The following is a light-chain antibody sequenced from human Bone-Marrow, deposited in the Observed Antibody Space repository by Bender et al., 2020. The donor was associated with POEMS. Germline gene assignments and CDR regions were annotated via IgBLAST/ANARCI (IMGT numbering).Light chain of an antibody. Sequence: QPVLIQPPSASGTPGQKVTISCTGTGSDIGSHNRVSWLQQHPGEAPKLVIFEATKRPSGLSDRFSGSKSGNTASLTISGLQAEDEADYYCCSYAGGGTFVFGGGTKLTVL. CDR3: CSYAGGGTFV. CDR1: GSDIGSHNR. CDR2: EAT. V-gene: IGLV2-23*02. J-gene: IGLJ3*02.